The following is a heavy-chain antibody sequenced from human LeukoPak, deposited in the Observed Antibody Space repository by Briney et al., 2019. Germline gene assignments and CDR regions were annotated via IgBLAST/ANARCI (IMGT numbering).Heavy chain of an antibody. Sequence: GGSLRLSCVVSGFTFKDYDIHWVRQTTGKGLEWVSAIGSGGYTYYADSVRGRFTISREDAETSLSLQMNNLRAEDTAVYYCVRQPDSGGYGFDHWGQGTLVTVSS. CDR3: VRQPDSGGYGFDH. V-gene: IGHV3-13*01. J-gene: IGHJ4*02. D-gene: IGHD6-19*01. CDR1: GFTFKDYD. CDR2: IGSGGYT.